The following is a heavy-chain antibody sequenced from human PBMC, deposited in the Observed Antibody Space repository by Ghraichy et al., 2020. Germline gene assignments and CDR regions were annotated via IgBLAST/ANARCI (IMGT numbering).Heavy chain of an antibody. V-gene: IGHV3-23*01. CDR1: GFTFSSYA. CDR3: ATLIETGYSSGWSPLDAFDI. Sequence: GGSLRLSCAASGFTFSSYAMSWVRQAPGKGLEWVSAISGSGGSTYYADSVKGRFTISRDNSKNTLYLQMNSLRAEDTAVYYCATLIETGYSSGWSPLDAFDIWGQGTMVTVSS. J-gene: IGHJ3*02. CDR2: ISGSGGST. D-gene: IGHD6-19*01.